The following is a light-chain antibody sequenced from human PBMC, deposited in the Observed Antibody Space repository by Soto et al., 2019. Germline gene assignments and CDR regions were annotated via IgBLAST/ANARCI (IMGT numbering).Light chain of an antibody. J-gene: IGLJ1*01. CDR1: SSDVGLYDF. CDR2: EVS. Sequence: QSALTQPASVSGSPGQSITISCTGASSDVGLYDFVSWYQHHPGKAPKLLIFEVSYRPSGVSSRFSGSKSGNTASLTISGLQAEDEADYYCNSYTRFSTYVFGTGTKLTAL. CDR3: NSYTRFSTYV. V-gene: IGLV2-14*01.